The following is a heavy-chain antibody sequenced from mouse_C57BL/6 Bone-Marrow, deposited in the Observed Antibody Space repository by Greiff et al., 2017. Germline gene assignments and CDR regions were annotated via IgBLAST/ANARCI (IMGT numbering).Heavy chain of an antibody. CDR3: ARGGDSSGLAWCAY. J-gene: IGHJ3*01. D-gene: IGHD3-2*02. V-gene: IGHV1-22*01. Sequence: VQLKQSGPELVKPGASVKMSCKASGYTFTDYNMHWVKQSHGKSLEWIGYINPNNGGTSYNQKFKGKATVTVNKSSSTAYMELRSLTSEDSAVYYWARGGDSSGLAWCAYWGEGALVTVSA. CDR2: INPNNGGT. CDR1: GYTFTDYN.